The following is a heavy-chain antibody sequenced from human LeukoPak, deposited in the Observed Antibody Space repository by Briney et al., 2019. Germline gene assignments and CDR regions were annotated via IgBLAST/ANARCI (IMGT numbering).Heavy chain of an antibody. CDR3: ARGYCSSTSFHVARHFEY. Sequence: LTGGSLRLSCAASGFTFSTSGVGWVRQAPGKGLEWLSYFTSDTVTVYMDSVKGRFTISRDNAKNSLYLQMNSLREEDTAVYYCARGYCSSTSFHVARHFEYWGQGTLVTVSS. CDR1: GFTFSTSG. V-gene: IGHV3-48*02. CDR2: FTSDTVTV. J-gene: IGHJ4*02. D-gene: IGHD2-2*01.